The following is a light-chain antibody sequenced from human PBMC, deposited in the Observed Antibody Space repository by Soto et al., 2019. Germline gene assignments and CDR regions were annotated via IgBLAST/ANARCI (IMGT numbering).Light chain of an antibody. J-gene: IGKJ5*01. CDR1: QTTSPKY. V-gene: IGKV3-20*01. CDR2: GAS. Sequence: EIELTQSPGTLSLSPGESATLSCRVSQTTSPKYVAWYQQRRGLAPRLLVYGASKRAAGIPDRSRGSGSGSEFSLTISGLEPEDFAVYFGQHFGSSPPVIFGQGTRLEIK. CDR3: QHFGSSPPVI.